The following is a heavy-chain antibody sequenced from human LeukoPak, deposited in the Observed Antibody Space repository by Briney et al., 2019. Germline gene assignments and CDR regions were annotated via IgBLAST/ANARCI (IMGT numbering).Heavy chain of an antibody. CDR2: IHYSGST. Sequence: SETLSLTCTVSDDSLNNNYWSWIRQPPGKELECIGYIHYSGSTNYNPSLKSRVPISIDTSKNQFSLKLNSVTAADTAVYYCARRGLNRQNFDYWGQGTLVTVSS. CDR1: DDSLNNNY. CDR3: ARRGLNRQNFDY. D-gene: IGHD3-16*01. J-gene: IGHJ4*02. V-gene: IGHV4-59*08.